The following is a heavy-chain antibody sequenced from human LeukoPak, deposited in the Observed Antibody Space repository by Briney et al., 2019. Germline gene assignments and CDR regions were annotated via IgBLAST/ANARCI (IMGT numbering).Heavy chain of an antibody. J-gene: IGHJ3*02. CDR2: IYYSGST. CDR1: GGSISSSSYY. V-gene: IGHV4-39*07. D-gene: IGHD3-22*01. Sequence: SETLPLTCTVSGGSISSSSYYWGWIRQPPGKGLEWIGSIYYSGSTYYNPSLKSRVTISVDTSKNQFSLKLSSVTAADTAVYYCARITMIGDAFDIWGQGTMVTVSS. CDR3: ARITMIGDAFDI.